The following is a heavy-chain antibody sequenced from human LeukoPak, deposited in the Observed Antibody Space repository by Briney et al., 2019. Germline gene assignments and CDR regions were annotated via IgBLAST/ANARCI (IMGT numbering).Heavy chain of an antibody. CDR1: GFTFSNAW. CDR2: IKSKTDGGTT. V-gene: IGHV3-15*01. CDR3: TTGPPYCSSTSCRRDY. D-gene: IGHD2-2*01. J-gene: IGHJ4*02. Sequence: PGGSLRLSCAASGFTFSNAWMSWVRQAPGMGLEWVGRIKSKTDGGTTDYAAPVKGRFTISRDDSKSTLYLQMNSLKTEDTAVYYCTTGPPYCSSTSCRRDYWGQGTLVTVSS.